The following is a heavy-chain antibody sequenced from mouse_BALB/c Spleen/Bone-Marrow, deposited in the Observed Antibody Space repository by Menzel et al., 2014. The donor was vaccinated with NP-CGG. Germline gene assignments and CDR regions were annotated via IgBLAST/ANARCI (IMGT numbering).Heavy chain of an antibody. J-gene: IGHJ4*01. CDR3: ASGNHYYAMDY. V-gene: IGHV1S137*01. Sequence: QVQLQQSGAELVRPGVSVKISCKGSGYTFTDYAMHWVKQSHAKSLEWIGVISTYYGDASYNQKFKGKATMTVDKSSSTAYMELARLTSEDSAIYYCASGNHYYAMDYWGQGTSVTVSS. CDR1: GYTFTDYA. D-gene: IGHD2-1*01. CDR2: ISTYYGDA.